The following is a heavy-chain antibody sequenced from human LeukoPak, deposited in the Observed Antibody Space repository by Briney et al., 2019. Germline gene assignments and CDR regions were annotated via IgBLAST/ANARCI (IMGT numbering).Heavy chain of an antibody. J-gene: IGHJ4*02. V-gene: IGHV3-7*01. CDR3: AKEGGSSSSPFDY. Sequence: GGSLRLSCAASGFTFSSYWMSWVRQAPGKGLEWVANIKQDGSEKYYVDSVKGRFTISRDNSKNTLYLQMDSLRAEDTAVHYCAKEGGSSSSPFDYWGQGTLVTVSS. CDR2: IKQDGSEK. CDR1: GFTFSSYW. D-gene: IGHD6-6*01.